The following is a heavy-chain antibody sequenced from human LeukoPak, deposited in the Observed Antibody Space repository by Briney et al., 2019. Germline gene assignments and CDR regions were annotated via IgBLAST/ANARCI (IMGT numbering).Heavy chain of an antibody. CDR2: IYYSGST. V-gene: IGHV4-38-2*01. Sequence: PSETLSLTCAVSGYSISSGYYWGWIRQPPGKGLEWIGSIYYSGSTYYNPSLKSRVTISVDTSKNQFSLKLSSVTAADTAVYYCARHLYSSSPYYWGQGTLVTVSS. CDR3: ARHLYSSSPYY. CDR1: GYSISSGYY. D-gene: IGHD6-6*01. J-gene: IGHJ4*02.